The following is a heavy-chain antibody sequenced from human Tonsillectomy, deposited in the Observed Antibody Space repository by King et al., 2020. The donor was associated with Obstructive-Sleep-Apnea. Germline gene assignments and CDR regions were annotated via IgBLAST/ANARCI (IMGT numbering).Heavy chain of an antibody. D-gene: IGHD6-13*01. V-gene: IGHV3-9*01. CDR1: GFTLDDYA. Sequence: QLVQSGGGLVQPGRSLRLSCAASGFTLDDYAMHWVRQAPGKGLEWVSSISWNSDSINYADSVKGRFTISRDNAKNSLYLQLNSLRAEDTALYYCAKHRSSSWYRGLDYFDYRGQGALVTVSS. J-gene: IGHJ4*02. CDR2: ISWNSDSI. CDR3: AKHRSSSWYRGLDYFDY.